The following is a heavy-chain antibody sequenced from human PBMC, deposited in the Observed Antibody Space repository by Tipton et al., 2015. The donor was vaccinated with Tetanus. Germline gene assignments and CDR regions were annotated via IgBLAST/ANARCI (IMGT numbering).Heavy chain of an antibody. Sequence: SLRLSCAASGFTFSSYAMSWVRQAPGKGLEWVSAISGSGGSTYYADSVKGRFTISRDNSKNTLYLQMNSLRAEDTAVYYCAKDGFGDHGAPWDYWGQGTLVTVSS. CDR1: GFTFSSYA. CDR2: ISGSGGST. V-gene: IGHV3-23*01. D-gene: IGHD3-10*01. CDR3: AKDGFGDHGAPWDY. J-gene: IGHJ4*02.